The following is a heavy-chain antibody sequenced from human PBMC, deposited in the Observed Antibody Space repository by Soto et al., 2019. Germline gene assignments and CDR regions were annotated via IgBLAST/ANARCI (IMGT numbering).Heavy chain of an antibody. V-gene: IGHV1-69*13. CDR3: ASTYSSSWYYYYGMDV. Sequence: ASVKVSCKASGGTFSSYAISWVRQAPGQGLEWMGGIIPIFGTANYAQKFQGRVTITADESTSTAYMELSSLRSEDTAVYYCASTYSSSWYYYYGMDVWGQGSTITVSS. J-gene: IGHJ6*02. D-gene: IGHD6-13*01. CDR2: IIPIFGTA. CDR1: GGTFSSYA.